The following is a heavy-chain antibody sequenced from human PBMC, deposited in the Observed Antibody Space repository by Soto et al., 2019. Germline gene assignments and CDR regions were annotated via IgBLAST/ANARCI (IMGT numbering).Heavy chain of an antibody. CDR3: ARDQGSHPGD. D-gene: IGHD6-13*01. V-gene: IGHV4-4*02. Sequence: QVQLQESGPGLVRPSGTVSLTCAVSGLSISSGDWWRWVRQPPGKGLEWIGEIHHSGSANYNPSLKRRVTLSVVPSKDLFSLTLISVTAADTAFYYCARDQGSHPGDWGQGTLVSVSS. CDR2: IHHSGSA. J-gene: IGHJ4*02. CDR1: GLSISSGDW.